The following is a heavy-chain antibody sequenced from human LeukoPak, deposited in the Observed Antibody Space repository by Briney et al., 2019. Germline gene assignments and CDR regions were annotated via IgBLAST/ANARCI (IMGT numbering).Heavy chain of an antibody. D-gene: IGHD4-17*01. V-gene: IGHV3-48*02. CDR1: GFTFSGYS. CDR2: ITSSSGTI. Sequence: GGSLRLSCALSGFTFSGYSMNWVRQAPGKGLEWVAYITSSSGTIYYADSVKGRFTISRDNAKNSLYLQMNNLTDEDTAVYYCARDIPTVTTSFDYWGQGTLVTVSS. CDR3: ARDIPTVTTSFDY. J-gene: IGHJ4*02.